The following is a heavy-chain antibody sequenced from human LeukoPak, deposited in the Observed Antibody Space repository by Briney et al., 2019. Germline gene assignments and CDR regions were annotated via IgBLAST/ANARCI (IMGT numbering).Heavy chain of an antibody. V-gene: IGHV4-59*01. D-gene: IGHD3-10*01. CDR2: IYYSGST. J-gene: IGHJ4*02. CDR1: GGSISSYY. CDR3: ARDRGKQPLGY. Sequence: PSEILSLTCTVSGGSISSYYWSWIRQPPGKGLEWIGYIYYSGSTNYNPSLKSRVTISVDTSKNQFSLKLSSVTAADTAVYYCARDRGKQPLGYWGQGTLVTVSS.